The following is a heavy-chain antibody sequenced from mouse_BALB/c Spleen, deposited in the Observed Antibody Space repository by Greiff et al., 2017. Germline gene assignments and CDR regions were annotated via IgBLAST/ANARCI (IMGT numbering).Heavy chain of an antibody. J-gene: IGHJ4*01. CDR1: GFTFSSYT. Sequence: EVQLQQSGGGLVQPGGSLKLSCAASGFTFSSYTMSWVRQTPEKRLEWVAYISNGGGSTYYPDTVKGRFTISRDNAKNTLYLQMSSLKSEDTAMYYCARHWGYYAMDYWGQGTSVTVSS. V-gene: IGHV5-12-2*01. CDR3: ARHWGYYAMDY. CDR2: ISNGGGST.